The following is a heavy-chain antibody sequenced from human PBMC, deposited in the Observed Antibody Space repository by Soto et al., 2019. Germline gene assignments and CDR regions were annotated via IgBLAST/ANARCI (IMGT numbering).Heavy chain of an antibody. CDR2: IFDSGST. CDR3: AGEIPRGFRFDY. V-gene: IGHV4-59*08. J-gene: IGHJ4*02. D-gene: IGHD3-10*01. Sequence: SETLSLTSTFPGGSFISYHWSWLRQPPGKGLEWIGYIFDSGSTTYNPSLKSRVTISADTSKSQFSLKLTSVTAADTAIYYCAGEIPRGFRFDYWGQGTPVTVS. CDR1: GGSFISYH.